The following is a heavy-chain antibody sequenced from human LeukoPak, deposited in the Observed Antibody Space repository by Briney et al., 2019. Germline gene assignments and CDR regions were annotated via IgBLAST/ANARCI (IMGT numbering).Heavy chain of an antibody. D-gene: IGHD5-12*01. J-gene: IGHJ4*02. CDR3: AKESGYDVDLEY. CDR1: GFTFSTYW. V-gene: IGHV3-74*01. CDR2: INTDGSTT. Sequence: GGSLRLSCAGSGFTFSTYWMHWVRPAPGGGLVWVSGINTDGSTTSHADSVKGRFTISRDNAKNTVYLQMSSLRAEDTAVYYCAKESGYDVDLEYWGQGALVTVSS.